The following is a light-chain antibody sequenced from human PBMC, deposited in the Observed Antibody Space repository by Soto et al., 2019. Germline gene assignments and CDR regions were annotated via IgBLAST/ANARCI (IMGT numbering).Light chain of an antibody. CDR1: QGIGDT. CDR2: DTS. Sequence: ELVRTQSPATLSVSPWERVTLSCRASQGIGDTLAWYQNKPGQTPRLLIYDTSARATGVPARFSGSGSGTEFTLTISRLQSEDCAIYYCQQYHTWPITFGGGTKVDIK. CDR3: QQYHTWPIT. J-gene: IGKJ4*01. V-gene: IGKV3-15*01.